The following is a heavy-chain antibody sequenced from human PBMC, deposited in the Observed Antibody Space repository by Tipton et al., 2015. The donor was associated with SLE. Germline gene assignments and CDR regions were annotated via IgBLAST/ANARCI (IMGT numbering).Heavy chain of an antibody. CDR2: IHYSGRT. J-gene: IGHJ4*02. D-gene: IGHD3-22*01. CDR1: GGSISNDY. Sequence: TLSLTCAVSGGSISNDYWSWIRQSPGEGLEWIGYIHYSGRTNYNPSRKSRVTISIDSSKTQFSRNLTSVTAADTAVYHRARFIRPTSESSGYPADWGQGTLVTVSS. CDR3: ARFIRPTSESSGYPAD. V-gene: IGHV4-59*08.